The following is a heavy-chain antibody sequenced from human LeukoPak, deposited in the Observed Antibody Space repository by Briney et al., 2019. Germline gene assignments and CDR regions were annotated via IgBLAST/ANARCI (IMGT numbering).Heavy chain of an antibody. CDR1: GDSVSNSYAA. Sequence: SQTLSLTCAISGDSVSNSYAAWNWIRQSPSRGLEWLGRTFYKSKWYNDYAVSVESRISINADTSKNQFSLQLNSVTPEDTAVYYCARARRGSGGTWRNGFDPWGQGTLVTVSS. D-gene: IGHD2-15*01. CDR2: TFYKSKWYN. J-gene: IGHJ5*02. V-gene: IGHV6-1*01. CDR3: ARARRGSGGTWRNGFDP.